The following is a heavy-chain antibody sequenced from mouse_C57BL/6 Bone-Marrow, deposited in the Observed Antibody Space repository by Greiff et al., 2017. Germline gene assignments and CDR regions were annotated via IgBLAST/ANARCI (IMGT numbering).Heavy chain of an antibody. Sequence: VQLQQSGAELARPGASVKLSCKASGYTFTSYGISWVKQRTGQGLEWIGEIYPRSGNTSYNEKFKGKATLTADKSSSTAYMELRSMTSEDSAVYFCARGGLKRAMDYWGQGTSVTVSS. CDR3: ARGGLKRAMDY. CDR1: GYTFTSYG. J-gene: IGHJ4*01. D-gene: IGHD3-1*01. V-gene: IGHV1-81*01. CDR2: IYPRSGNT.